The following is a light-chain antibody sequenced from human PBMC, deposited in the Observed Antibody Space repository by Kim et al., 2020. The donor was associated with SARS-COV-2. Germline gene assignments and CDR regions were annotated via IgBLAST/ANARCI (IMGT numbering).Light chain of an antibody. CDR3: QSYDSSLSGWV. V-gene: IGLV1-40*01. CDR2: GDS. Sequence: QSVLTQPPSVSGAPGQRVTISCTGSSSNIGAGYGVHWYQQIPGTAPKLLVYGDSNRPSGVPDRFSGSKSGTSASLAITGLQAEDEADYYCQSYDSSLSGWVFGGGTQLTVL. J-gene: IGLJ3*02. CDR1: SSNIGAGYG.